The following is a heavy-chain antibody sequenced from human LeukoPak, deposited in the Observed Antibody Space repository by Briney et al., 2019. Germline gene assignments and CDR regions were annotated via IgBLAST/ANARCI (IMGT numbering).Heavy chain of an antibody. D-gene: IGHD3-10*01. CDR3: TRGGISSMVRGVTDAFDI. Sequence: SETLSLTCTVSGGAISNYYWSWIREPPGKGLEWIGSIYYSGSTYYNPSLKSRVTISVDTSKNQFSLKLSSVTAADTAVYYCTRGGISSMVRGVTDAFDIWGQGTMVTVSS. V-gene: IGHV4-59*12. J-gene: IGHJ3*02. CDR1: GGAISNYY. CDR2: IYYSGST.